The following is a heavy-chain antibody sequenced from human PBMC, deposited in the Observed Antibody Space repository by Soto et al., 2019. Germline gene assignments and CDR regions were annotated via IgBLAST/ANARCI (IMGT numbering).Heavy chain of an antibody. V-gene: IGHV1-3*05. Sequence: QVQLVQSGAEEKKPGASVKGYCKASVYTFTSYDMHWVRHAPGQRLERMGWINAGNGNTKYSQKFQGRVTITRDTSARTAYMELSSLRSEDTAVYCCAREDLMNWFYPGGQGTLVTVAS. CDR1: VYTFTSYD. J-gene: IGHJ5*02. CDR2: INAGNGNT. CDR3: AREDLMNWFYP. D-gene: IGHD3-16*01.